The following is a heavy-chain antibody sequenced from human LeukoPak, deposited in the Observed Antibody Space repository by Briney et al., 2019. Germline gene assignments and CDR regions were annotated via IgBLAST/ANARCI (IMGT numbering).Heavy chain of an antibody. J-gene: IGHJ4*02. CDR2: VNQDGSGK. D-gene: IGHD5-24*01. Sequence: QTGGSLRLSCAASGFTFSSYEMNWVRQAPGKGLEWVANVNQDGSGKYYVDSVKGRFTISKDNAKNSLYLQMNSLRAEDTAVYYCTSANYGPAYWGQGTLVTVSS. CDR1: GFTFSSYE. CDR3: TSANYGPAY. V-gene: IGHV3-7*01.